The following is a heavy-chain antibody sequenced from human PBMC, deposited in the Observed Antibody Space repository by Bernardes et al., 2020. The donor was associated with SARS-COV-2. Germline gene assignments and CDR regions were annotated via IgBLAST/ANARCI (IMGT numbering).Heavy chain of an antibody. CDR3: TRDTFGPSDT. J-gene: IGHJ5*02. V-gene: IGHV3-74*01. CDR2: ITPDGTTT. D-gene: IGHD3-10*01. Sequence: GGSLRLSCAASGFSVSSYWMHWVRQAPGKGLVWVSRITPDGTTTNYAASVKGRFTISRDNAQNTLFLHMNSLRDEDTAVYYCTRDTFGPSDTWGQGTLVNVCS. CDR1: GFSVSSYW.